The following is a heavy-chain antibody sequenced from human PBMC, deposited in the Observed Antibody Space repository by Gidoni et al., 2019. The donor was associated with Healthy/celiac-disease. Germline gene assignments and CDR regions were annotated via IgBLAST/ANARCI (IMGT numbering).Heavy chain of an antibody. CDR3: ANTYYDFWSGYLHDAFDI. Sequence: QVQLVQSGAEAKKPGASVKVSCKAYGYTFTSYDINWVRQATGQGLEWMGGMNPNSDNTGYAQKFQGRVTMTRNTSISTAYMELSSLRSEDTAVYYCANTYYDFWSGYLHDAFDIWGQGTMVTVSS. CDR1: GYTFTSYD. V-gene: IGHV1-8*01. CDR2: MNPNSDNT. J-gene: IGHJ3*02. D-gene: IGHD3-3*01.